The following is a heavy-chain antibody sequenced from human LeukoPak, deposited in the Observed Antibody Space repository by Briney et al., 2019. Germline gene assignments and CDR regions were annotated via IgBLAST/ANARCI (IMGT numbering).Heavy chain of an antibody. CDR1: GYTFTSYD. CDR3: ARVSSSWAPQDAFDI. J-gene: IGHJ3*02. CDR2: MNPNSGNT. V-gene: IGHV1-8*01. D-gene: IGHD6-13*01. Sequence: ASVKVSRKASGYTFTSYDINWVRQATGQGLEWMGWMNPNSGNTGYAQKFQGRVTMTRNTSISTAYMERSSLRSEDTAVHYCARVSSSWAPQDAFDIWGQGTMVTVSS.